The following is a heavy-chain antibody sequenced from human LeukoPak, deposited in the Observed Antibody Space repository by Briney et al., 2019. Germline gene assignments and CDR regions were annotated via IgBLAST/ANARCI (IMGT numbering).Heavy chain of an antibody. CDR3: ARDSGELIDY. CDR2: INPSGGGT. CDR1: GYTSTSYY. J-gene: IGHJ4*02. Sequence: ASVKVSCKASGYTSTSYYMHWVRQAPGQGLEWMGIINPSGGGTSYAQKFQGRVTMTRDTSTSTVYMELSSLRSEDTAVYYCARDSGELIDYWGQGTLVTVSS. D-gene: IGHD1-26*01. V-gene: IGHV1-46*01.